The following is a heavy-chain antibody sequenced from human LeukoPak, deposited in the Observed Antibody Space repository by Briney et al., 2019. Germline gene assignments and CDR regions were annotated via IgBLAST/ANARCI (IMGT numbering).Heavy chain of an antibody. Sequence: SETLSLTCAVYGGSFSGYYWSWIRQPPGKGLEWIGEINHSGSTNYNPSLKSRVTISVDTSKNQFSLKLSSVTAADTAVYYCARDLNGYNQQFDYWGQGTLVTVSS. CDR1: GGSFSGYY. CDR2: INHSGST. D-gene: IGHD5-24*01. J-gene: IGHJ4*02. V-gene: IGHV4-34*01. CDR3: ARDLNGYNQQFDY.